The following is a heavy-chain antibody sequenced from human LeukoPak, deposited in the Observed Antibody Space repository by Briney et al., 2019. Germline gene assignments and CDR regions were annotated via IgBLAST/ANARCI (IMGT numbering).Heavy chain of an antibody. D-gene: IGHD3-22*01. V-gene: IGHV3-23*01. Sequence: GGSLRLSCAASGFTFSSYGMRWVRQAPGKGLEWVSAISGSGGSKYYADSVKGRFTISRDNSKNTLYLQMNSLRAEDTAVYYCAKDYTRISDSSCYYYSWGQGTLVTVSS. CDR3: AKDYTRISDSSCYYYS. J-gene: IGHJ4*02. CDR1: GFTFSSYG. CDR2: ISGSGGSK.